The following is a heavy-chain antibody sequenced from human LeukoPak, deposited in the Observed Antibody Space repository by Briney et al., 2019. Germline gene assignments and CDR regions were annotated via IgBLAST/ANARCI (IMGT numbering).Heavy chain of an antibody. J-gene: IGHJ3*02. CDR3: QLYYYDSSGSPGGEDAFDI. CDR1: GGSIGSSSYY. V-gene: IGHV4-39*07. CDR2: IYYSGST. Sequence: SETLSLTCTVSGGSIGSSSYYWGWIRQPPGEGLEWIGSIYYSGSTYYNPSLKSRVTISVDTSKNQFSLKLSSVTAADTAVYYCQLYYYDSSGSPGGEDAFDIWGQGTMVTVSS. D-gene: IGHD3-22*01.